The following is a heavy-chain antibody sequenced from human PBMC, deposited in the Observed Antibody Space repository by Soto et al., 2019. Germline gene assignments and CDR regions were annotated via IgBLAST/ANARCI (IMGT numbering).Heavy chain of an antibody. CDR3: AKDWDIAVAGLLTY. Sequence: EVQLLESGGGLVQPGGSLRLSCAASGFTFSTYAMSWVRQAPGKGLEWVSAISGSGGSTYYADSVKGRFTISRDNSKNTLYLQMTSLRAEDTAVYYCAKDWDIAVAGLLTYWGQGTLVTVSS. J-gene: IGHJ4*02. D-gene: IGHD6-19*01. CDR2: ISGSGGST. CDR1: GFTFSTYA. V-gene: IGHV3-23*01.